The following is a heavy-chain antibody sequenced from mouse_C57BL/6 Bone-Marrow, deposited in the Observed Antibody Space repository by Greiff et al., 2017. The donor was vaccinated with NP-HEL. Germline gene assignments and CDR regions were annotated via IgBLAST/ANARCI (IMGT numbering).Heavy chain of an antibody. CDR3: TRGYGSIYYAMDY. J-gene: IGHJ4*01. V-gene: IGHV14-4*01. CDR2: IDPENGDT. D-gene: IGHD1-1*01. Sequence: EVQLQQSGAELVRPGASVKLSCTASGFNIKDDYMHWVKQRPEQGLEWIGWIDPENGDTEYASKFQGKANITADTSSNTAYLQLSSLTSEDTAVYYCTRGYGSIYYAMDYWGQGTSVTVSS. CDR1: GFNIKDDY.